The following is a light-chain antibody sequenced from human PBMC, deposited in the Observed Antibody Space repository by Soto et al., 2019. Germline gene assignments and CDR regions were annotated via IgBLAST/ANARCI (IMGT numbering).Light chain of an antibody. CDR1: QSVNNY. J-gene: IGKJ4*01. CDR3: QQTDRSPLT. Sequence: DIQMTQSPSSLSASVGDRVIITCRANQSVNNYLNWYQQKPGKAPSLLIYAASNLRSGVPSRFSGRGSGTDFTLTISSLQSEDFATYFCQQTDRSPLTFGGGTKVDIK. V-gene: IGKV1-39*01. CDR2: AAS.